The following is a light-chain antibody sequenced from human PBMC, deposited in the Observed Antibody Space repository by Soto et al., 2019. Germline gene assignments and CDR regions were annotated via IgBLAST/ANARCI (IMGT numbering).Light chain of an antibody. V-gene: IGLV2-14*01. J-gene: IGLJ2*01. CDR2: EVS. CDR3: ASYTSSSTSVI. CDR1: SSDVGGYKY. Sequence: QPALTQPACVSGSPGQSITISCTGTSSDVGGYKYVSWYQQHPDKAPKLIIFEVSNRPSGISSRFSGSKSGNTASLTISGLQAEDEADYYCASYTSSSTSVIFGRGTQLTVL.